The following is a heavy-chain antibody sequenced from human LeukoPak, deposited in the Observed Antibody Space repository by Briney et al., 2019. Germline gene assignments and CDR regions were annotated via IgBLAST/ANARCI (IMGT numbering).Heavy chain of an antibody. J-gene: IGHJ5*02. CDR2: IYSGGST. D-gene: IGHD3-9*01. CDR1: GFTVSSNY. Sequence: GGSLRLSCAASGFTVSSNYMSWVRQAPGKGLEWVSVIYSGGSTFYADSVKGRFNNSRNNAKNSLYLQMNSLRDEDTAVYYCAVVLTGFPWGQGTLVTVSS. CDR3: AVVLTGFP. V-gene: IGHV3-53*01.